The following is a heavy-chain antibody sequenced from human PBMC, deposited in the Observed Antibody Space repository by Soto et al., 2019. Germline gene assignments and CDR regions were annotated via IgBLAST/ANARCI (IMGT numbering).Heavy chain of an antibody. CDR3: ATVAASKQYYYGVDG. V-gene: IGHV1-18*01. D-gene: IGHD6-13*01. Sequence: QIQLVQSGLEVKNPGASVTLSGKISGYTFTSYCLTWVRQAPGRGLEWLGWISINNRNTVNTNDAQKLQGRVTMTADTSTSTVVMDLRSLISDDTAVYFCATVAASKQYYYGVDGWGPGNMV. CDR2: ISINNRNTVNT. J-gene: IGHJ6*02. CDR1: GYTFTSYC.